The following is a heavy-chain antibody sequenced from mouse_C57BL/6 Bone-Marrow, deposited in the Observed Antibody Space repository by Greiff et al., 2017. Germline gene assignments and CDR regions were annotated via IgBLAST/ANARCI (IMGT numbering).Heavy chain of an antibody. CDR2: INPSNGGT. CDR3: ARDIVFGYFHWYFDV. V-gene: IGHV1-53*01. D-gene: IGHD2-3*01. Sequence: QVQLKQPGTELVKPGASVKLSCKASGYTFTSYWMHWVKQRPGQGLEWIGNINPSNGGTNYNEKFKSKATLTVDKSSSTAYMQLSSLTSEDSAVYYCARDIVFGYFHWYFDVWGTGTTVTVSS. J-gene: IGHJ1*03. CDR1: GYTFTSYW.